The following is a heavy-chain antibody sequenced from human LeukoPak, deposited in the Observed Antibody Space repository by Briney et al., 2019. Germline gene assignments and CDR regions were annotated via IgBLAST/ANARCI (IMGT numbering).Heavy chain of an antibody. J-gene: IGHJ3*02. CDR2: IYPGDSDT. V-gene: IGHV5-51*01. D-gene: IGHD2-21*02. CDR3: ATVAGVTATGDAFDI. CDR1: GYSFTSYW. Sequence: KDGESLKISCKGSGYSFTSYWIGWVRPMPGKGLEWMGIIYPGDSDTRYSPSFQGQVTISADKSISTAYLQWSSLKASDTAMYYCATVAGVTATGDAFDIWGQGTMVTVSS.